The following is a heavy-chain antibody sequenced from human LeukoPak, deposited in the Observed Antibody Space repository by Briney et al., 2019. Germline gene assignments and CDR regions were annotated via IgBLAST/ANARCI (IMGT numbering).Heavy chain of an antibody. V-gene: IGHV1-18*01. D-gene: IGHD4-17*01. CDR3: AREEGTTVTHAYY. J-gene: IGHJ4*02. CDR1: GYTFTSYG. CDR2: ISAYNGNT. Sequence: ASVKVSCKASGYTFTSYGISWVRQAPGHRREWMGWISAYNGNTNYAQKLQGRVTMTTDTSTSTAYIEVRSLRSDDTAVYYCAREEGTTVTHAYYWGQGTLVTVSS.